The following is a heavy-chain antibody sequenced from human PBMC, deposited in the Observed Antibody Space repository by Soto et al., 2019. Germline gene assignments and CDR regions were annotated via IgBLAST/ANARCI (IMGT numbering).Heavy chain of an antibody. CDR1: GGTFSSYA. CDR3: AREGHGGTSGEQIKKFDY. Sequence: QVQMVQSGAEVTKPGSSVKVSCKASGGTFSSYAISWVRQAPGQGLEWMGGIIPIFGTANYAQKFQGRVTITADESTSTAYMELSSLRSEDTAVDYCAREGHGGTSGEQIKKFDYWGQGTLVTVSS. CDR2: IIPIFGTA. V-gene: IGHV1-69*01. D-gene: IGHD2-15*01. J-gene: IGHJ4*02.